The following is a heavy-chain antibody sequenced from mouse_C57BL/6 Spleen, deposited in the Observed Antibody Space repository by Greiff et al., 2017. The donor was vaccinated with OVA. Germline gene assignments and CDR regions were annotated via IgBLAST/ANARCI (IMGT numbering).Heavy chain of an antibody. CDR1: GYTFTSYW. CDR3: ARGSSYYYAMDY. D-gene: IGHD1-1*01. V-gene: IGHV1-52*01. Sequence: QVQLQQPGAELVRPGSSVKLSCKASGYTFTSYWMHWVKQRPIQGLEWIGNIDPSDSETHYNQKFKDKATLTVDKSSSTADMQLSSLTSEDSAVYYCARGSSYYYAMDYWGQGTSVTVSS. J-gene: IGHJ4*01. CDR2: IDPSDSET.